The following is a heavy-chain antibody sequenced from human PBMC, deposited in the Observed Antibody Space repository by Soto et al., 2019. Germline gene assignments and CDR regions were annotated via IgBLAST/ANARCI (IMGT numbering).Heavy chain of an antibody. V-gene: IGHV4-39*01. CDR2: IYYSGST. D-gene: IGHD3-10*01. CDR1: GGSISSSSYY. CDR3: ARGYGSGSYHYYYYMDV. J-gene: IGHJ6*03. Sequence: SETLSLTCTVSGGSISSSSYYWGWIRQPPGKGLEWIGSIYYSGSTYYNPSLKSRVTISVDTSKNQFSLKLISVTAADTAVYYCARGYGSGSYHYYYYMDVWGKGTTVTVSS.